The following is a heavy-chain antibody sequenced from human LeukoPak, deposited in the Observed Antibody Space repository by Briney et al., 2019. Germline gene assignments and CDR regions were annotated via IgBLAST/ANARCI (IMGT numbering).Heavy chain of an antibody. CDR3: ARGPPPGYSTSWFDY. Sequence: WGSLRLSCAASGFTFSSWWMSWVRQAPGKRLEWVANIKQDGSAKYYVDSVKGRFTVSRDDAKNSLYLQMNSLRAEDTAVYYCARGPPPGYSTSWFDYWGQGTLVTVSS. CDR1: GFTFSSWW. D-gene: IGHD6-13*01. V-gene: IGHV3-7*05. J-gene: IGHJ5*01. CDR2: IKQDGSAK.